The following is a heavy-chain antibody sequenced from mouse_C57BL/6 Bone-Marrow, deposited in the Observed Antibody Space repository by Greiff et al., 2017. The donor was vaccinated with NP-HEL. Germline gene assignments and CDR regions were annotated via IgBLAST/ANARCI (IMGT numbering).Heavy chain of an antibody. Sequence: VQLQESGPELVKPGASVKISCKASGYTFTDYYINWVKQRPGQGLEWIGWIFPGSGSTYYNEKFKGKATLTVDKSSSTAYMLLSSLTSEDSAVYFCARKWLLHYYAMDYWGQGTSVTVSS. CDR2: IFPGSGST. CDR3: ARKWLLHYYAMDY. CDR1: GYTFTDYY. D-gene: IGHD2-3*01. J-gene: IGHJ4*01. V-gene: IGHV1-75*01.